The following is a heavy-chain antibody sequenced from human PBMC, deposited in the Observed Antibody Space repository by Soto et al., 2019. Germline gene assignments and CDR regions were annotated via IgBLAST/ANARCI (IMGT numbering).Heavy chain of an antibody. Sequence: QVQLQESGPGLVKPSQTLSLTCTVSGVSISSGDYYWSWIRQHPGKGLEWIGYIYYSGNTYYTPSLKSRVSISLDTSKNQISLEVSSVTAADAAVYYCAREGYNYNGMDVWGQGTTVTVSS. J-gene: IGHJ6*02. D-gene: IGHD3-10*01. CDR1: GVSISSGDYY. CDR2: IYYSGNT. CDR3: AREGYNYNGMDV. V-gene: IGHV4-31*03.